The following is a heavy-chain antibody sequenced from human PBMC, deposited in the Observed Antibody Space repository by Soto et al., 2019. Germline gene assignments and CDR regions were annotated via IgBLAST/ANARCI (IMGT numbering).Heavy chain of an antibody. CDR3: ASREAVAGSVYYYGMEV. D-gene: IGHD6-19*01. J-gene: IGHJ6*02. Sequence: QVQLVQSGAEVKKPGASVKVSCKASGYTFTGYYMHWVRQAPAQGLEWMGGINPNSGGTNYEQKFQGRVTMTRDTYSSTADMKLSRLRSDDTAVYYCASREAVAGSVYYYGMEVSGQGTTVTVSS. V-gene: IGHV1-2*02. CDR1: GYTFTGYY. CDR2: INPNSGGT.